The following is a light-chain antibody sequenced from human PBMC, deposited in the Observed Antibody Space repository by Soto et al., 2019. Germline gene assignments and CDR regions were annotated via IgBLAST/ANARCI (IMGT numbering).Light chain of an antibody. V-gene: IGKV3D-15*01. CDR1: QSVSGN. CDR3: QQYNGWLWT. CDR2: GAV. J-gene: IGKJ1*01. Sequence: EIVMTQSPATLSASPGERVTLSCRVSQSVSGNLAWYQQKPGQAPGLLIYGAVTRAAGIPARFSGRGSGTEFTLTITSLQSEDFAVYFCQQYNGWLWTFGQGTKVDIK.